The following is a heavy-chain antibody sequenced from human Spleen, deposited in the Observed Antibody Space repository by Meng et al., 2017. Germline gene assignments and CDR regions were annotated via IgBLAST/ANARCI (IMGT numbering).Heavy chain of an antibody. Sequence: GGSLRLSCAASGFTFTTYDMHWVRQAPGKGLEWVAVMWSDGTKKYYADSVKGRFTISRDNSKNTLYLQMDSLGAEDTAMYHCARDVDGSGSLSIDQWGQGTLVTVSS. CDR3: ARDVDGSGSLSIDQ. CDR2: MWSDGTKK. CDR1: GFTFTTYD. J-gene: IGHJ4*02. D-gene: IGHD1-26*01. V-gene: IGHV3-33*01.